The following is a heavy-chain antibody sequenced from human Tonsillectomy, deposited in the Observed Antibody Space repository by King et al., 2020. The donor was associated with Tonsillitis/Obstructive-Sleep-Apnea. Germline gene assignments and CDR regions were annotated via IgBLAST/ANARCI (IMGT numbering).Heavy chain of an antibody. Sequence: VQLQQWGAGLLKPSETLSLTCAVSGGSFSGYYWNWIRQPPGKGLEWIGQINHSGSTNYNPSLKSRVTISLDTSKNQFSLRLSSVTAADTAVYYCARAPDQMGVVIPTTGYYFDFWGQGTLVTVSS. CDR1: GGSFSGYY. J-gene: IGHJ4*02. V-gene: IGHV4-34*01. CDR3: ARAPDQMGVVIPTTGYYFDF. CDR2: INHSGST. D-gene: IGHD2-15*01.